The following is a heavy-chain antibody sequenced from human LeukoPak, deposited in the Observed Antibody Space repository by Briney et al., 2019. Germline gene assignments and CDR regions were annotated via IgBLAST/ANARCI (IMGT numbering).Heavy chain of an antibody. Sequence: SVKVSCKASGGTFSSYAISWVRQARGQGLEWMGVIIPIFGTANYAQKFQGRVTITADESTSTAYMELSSLRSEDTAVYYCARVEYCSGGSCYFAFDIWGQGTMVTVSS. V-gene: IGHV1-69*13. CDR1: GGTFSSYA. D-gene: IGHD2-15*01. CDR3: ARVEYCSGGSCYFAFDI. J-gene: IGHJ3*02. CDR2: IIPIFGTA.